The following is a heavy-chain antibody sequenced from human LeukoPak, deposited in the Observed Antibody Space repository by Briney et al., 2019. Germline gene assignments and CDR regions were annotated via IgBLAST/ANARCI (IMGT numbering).Heavy chain of an antibody. CDR2: IYYSGST. D-gene: IGHD6-19*01. Sequence: SETLSLTCAVYGGSFSGYYWSWIRQPPGKGLEWIGSIYYSGSTYYNPSLKSRVTISVDTSKNQFSLKLSSVTAADTAVYYCARDFRSGSGWYYYYYMDVWGKGTTVTVSS. CDR3: ARDFRSGSGWYYYYYMDV. J-gene: IGHJ6*03. V-gene: IGHV4-34*01. CDR1: GGSFSGYY.